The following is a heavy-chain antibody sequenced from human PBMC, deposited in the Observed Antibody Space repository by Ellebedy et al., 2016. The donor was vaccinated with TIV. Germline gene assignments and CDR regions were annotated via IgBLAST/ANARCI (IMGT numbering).Heavy chain of an antibody. D-gene: IGHD2-2*01. J-gene: IGHJ4*02. CDR1: GFTFGTYA. Sequence: GESLKISCAASGFTFGTYAMTWVRQAPGKGLECVSSISGSGGVTYYADSVKGRFTISRDNSKDTLSLQMNSLRAEDTAVYYCAKGCGNSCYVLDYWGQGTLVTVSS. CDR2: ISGSGGVT. V-gene: IGHV3-23*01. CDR3: AKGCGNSCYVLDY.